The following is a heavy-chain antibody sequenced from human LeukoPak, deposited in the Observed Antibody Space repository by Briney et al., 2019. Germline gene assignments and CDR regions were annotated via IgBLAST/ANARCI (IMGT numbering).Heavy chain of an antibody. V-gene: IGHV1-8*01. CDR3: ARVLGYCSSTSCIYYMDV. Sequence: ASVKVSCKASGYTFTSYDINWVRQATGQGLEWMGWMNPNSGNTGYAQKLQGRVTMTTDTSTSTAYMELRSLRSDDTAVYYCARVLGYCSSTSCIYYMDVWGKGTTVTVSS. J-gene: IGHJ6*03. CDR1: GYTFTSYD. CDR2: MNPNSGNT. D-gene: IGHD2-2*01.